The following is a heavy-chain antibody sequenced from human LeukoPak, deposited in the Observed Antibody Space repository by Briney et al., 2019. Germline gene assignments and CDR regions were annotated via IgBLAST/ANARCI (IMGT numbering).Heavy chain of an antibody. CDR2: IYYSGRT. D-gene: IGHD3-22*01. CDR3: ASSPYYDSSGYWYYSDY. V-gene: IGHV4-30-4*01. Sequence: SQTLSLTCTVSGGSITSGDYYWSWIRQPPGKALEWIGFIYYSGRTAYNPSLKSRVTISVDTSKNQFSLKLSSVTAADTAVYYCASSPYYDSSGYWYYSDYWGQGTLVTVSS. CDR1: GGSITSGDYY. J-gene: IGHJ4*02.